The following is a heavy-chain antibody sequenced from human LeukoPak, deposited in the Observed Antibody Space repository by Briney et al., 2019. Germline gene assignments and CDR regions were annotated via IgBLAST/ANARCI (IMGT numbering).Heavy chain of an antibody. V-gene: IGHV3-30*03. CDR2: ISYDGSNK. J-gene: IGHJ4*02. CDR3: ARAGGPGAVDY. CDR1: GFTFSSYG. D-gene: IGHD1-1*01. Sequence: GRSLRLSCAASGFTFSSYGMHWVRQAPGKGLEWVAVISYDGSNKYYADSVKGRFTISRDNAKISLYLRMNSLRDEDTAMYYCARAGGPGAVDYWGQGTLVTVSS.